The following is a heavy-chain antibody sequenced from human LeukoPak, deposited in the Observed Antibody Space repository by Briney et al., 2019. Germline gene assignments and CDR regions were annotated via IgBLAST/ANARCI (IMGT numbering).Heavy chain of an antibody. J-gene: IGHJ4*02. D-gene: IGHD5-24*01. CDR2: ITSGGGT. CDR1: GFTFSSYA. V-gene: IGHV3-23*01. Sequence: GGSLRLSCAASGFTFSSYAMTWVRQAPGQGLEWVSGITSGGGTYYADSVKGRFTISRDNSKNTLYVQMNSLRAEDTAVYYCARVPEAGYNPDYWGQGTLVTVSA. CDR3: ARVPEAGYNPDY.